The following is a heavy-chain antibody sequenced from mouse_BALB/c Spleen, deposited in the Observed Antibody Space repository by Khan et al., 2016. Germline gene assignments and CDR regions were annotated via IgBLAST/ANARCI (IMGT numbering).Heavy chain of an antibody. J-gene: IGHJ3*01. V-gene: IGHV1-7*01. CDR1: GSTFTSYW. CDR3: ERTGTGFAY. D-gene: IGHD4-1*01. Sequence: QVQLQQPGAELAKPGASVKMSCKASGSTFTSYWMHWVKQRPGQGLEWIGYINPSTGYTEYNQKFKDKATLTADKSSSTAYLQLSSRTSEDWAGYYCERTGTGFAYWGQATLVTVSA. CDR2: INPSTGYT.